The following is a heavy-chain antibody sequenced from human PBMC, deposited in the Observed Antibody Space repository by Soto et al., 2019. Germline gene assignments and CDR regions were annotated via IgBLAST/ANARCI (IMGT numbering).Heavy chain of an antibody. V-gene: IGHV3-11*06. CDR2: ISSSSSYT. J-gene: IGHJ5*02. CDR3: AGHIVATIGDWFDP. D-gene: IGHD5-12*01. Sequence: QVQLVESGGGLVKPGGSLRLSCAASGFTFSDYYMSWIRQAPGKGLEWVSYISSSSSYTNYADSVKGRFTISRDNAKNSLYLQMNSLRAEDTAVYYCAGHIVATIGDWFDPWGQGTLVTVSS. CDR1: GFTFSDYY.